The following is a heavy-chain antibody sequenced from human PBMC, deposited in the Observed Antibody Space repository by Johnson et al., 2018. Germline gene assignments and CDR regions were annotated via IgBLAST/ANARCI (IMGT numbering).Heavy chain of an antibody. V-gene: IGHV3-23*04. CDR2: FSGSGGST. CDR3: TVGGVVASNYSFDI. CDR1: GFTFSSYG. J-gene: IGHJ3*02. Sequence: VQLVQSGGGVVQPGRSLRLSCAASGFTFSSYGMSWVRQAPGKGLEWVSAFSGSGGSTYYADSVKGRFTISRNNCKNTLYLELNSLKTEDTAVYYCTVGGVVASNYSFDIWGQGTMVTVSS. D-gene: IGHD2-15*01.